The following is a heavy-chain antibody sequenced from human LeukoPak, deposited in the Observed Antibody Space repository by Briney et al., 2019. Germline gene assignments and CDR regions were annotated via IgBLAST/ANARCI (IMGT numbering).Heavy chain of an antibody. V-gene: IGHV4-39*07. J-gene: IGHJ4*02. Sequence: SETLSLTCTVSGGSISSSSYYWGWIRQPPGKGLEWIGSIYYSGSTYYNPSLKSRVAISVDTSKNQFSLKLRSVTAADTAVYYCARELRDGYNEYYFDFWGQGTLVTVSS. CDR2: IYYSGST. D-gene: IGHD5-24*01. CDR3: ARELRDGYNEYYFDF. CDR1: GGSISSSSYY.